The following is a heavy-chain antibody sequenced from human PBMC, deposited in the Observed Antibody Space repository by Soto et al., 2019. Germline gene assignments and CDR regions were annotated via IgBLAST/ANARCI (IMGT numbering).Heavy chain of an antibody. CDR1: GYTFSNYD. Sequence: ASVKVSCKASGYTFSNYDINWVRQAPGQGLEWMGWINPNSGGTNYAQKFQGWVTMTRDTSISTAYMELSRLRSDDTAVYYCARELRGYSYGYYFDYWGQGTLVTVSS. V-gene: IGHV1-2*04. CDR3: ARELRGYSYGYYFDY. CDR2: INPNSGGT. D-gene: IGHD5-18*01. J-gene: IGHJ4*02.